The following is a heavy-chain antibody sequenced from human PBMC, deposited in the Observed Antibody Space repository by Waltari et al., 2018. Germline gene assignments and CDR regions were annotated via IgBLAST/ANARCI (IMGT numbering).Heavy chain of an antibody. CDR2: SRWNSGSI. CDR3: TKDQSDSDYKYMYV. V-gene: IGHV3-9*03. J-gene: IGHJ6*03. Sequence: EVQLVESGGGLVQPGRSLRLSCAASGFIFDDYAMHWVRQAPGKGLEGVTGSRWNSGSIYYAESVKGRITSSRDNAKNSLHLQMNSLRAEDMAVYYCTKDQSDSDYKYMYVWGEGTTVT. CDR1: GFIFDDYA.